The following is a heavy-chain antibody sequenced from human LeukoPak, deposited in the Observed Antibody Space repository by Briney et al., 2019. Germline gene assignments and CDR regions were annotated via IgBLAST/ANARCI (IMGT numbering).Heavy chain of an antibody. Sequence: SETLSLTCTVSGGSISSYYWSWIRQPPGKGLEWIGYIYYSGSTNYNPSLKSRVTISVDTSKNQFSLKLSSVTAADTAVYYCARVHDYIWGNYRFDYWGQGTLVTVSS. D-gene: IGHD3-16*02. J-gene: IGHJ4*02. CDR3: ARVHDYIWGNYRFDY. CDR1: GGSISSYY. CDR2: IYYSGST. V-gene: IGHV4-59*12.